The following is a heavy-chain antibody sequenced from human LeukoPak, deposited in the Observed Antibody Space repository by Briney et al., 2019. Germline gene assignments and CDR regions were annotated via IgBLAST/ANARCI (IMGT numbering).Heavy chain of an antibody. J-gene: IGHJ4*02. Sequence: PGESLKISCKGSGYRFSSYWIGWVRQMPGKGLEWMGRIDPSDSYTDYSPSFQGHVSISVDKSISTAYLQWSSLKASDTAMYYCARRGRYSGSYYSLGYWGQGTLVTVSS. D-gene: IGHD1-26*01. CDR3: ARRGRYSGSYYSLGY. V-gene: IGHV5-10-1*01. CDR2: IDPSDSYT. CDR1: GYRFSSYW.